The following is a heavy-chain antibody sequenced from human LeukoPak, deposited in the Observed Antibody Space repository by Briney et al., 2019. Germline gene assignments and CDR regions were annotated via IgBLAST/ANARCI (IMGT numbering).Heavy chain of an antibody. Sequence: SETLSLTCTVSGASITTYNWACIRQPPGKGLEWIGYIYYSGSTKYNPSLKSRVTISVDTSKKQFSLEVSSVTAADTALYYCARVVAAAAWLDPWGQGILVTVSP. J-gene: IGHJ5*02. D-gene: IGHD6-13*01. CDR1: GASITTYN. CDR3: ARVVAAAAWLDP. V-gene: IGHV4-59*01. CDR2: IYYSGST.